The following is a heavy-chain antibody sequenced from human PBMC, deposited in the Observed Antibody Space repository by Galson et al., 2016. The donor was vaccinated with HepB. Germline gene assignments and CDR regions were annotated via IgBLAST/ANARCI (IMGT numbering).Heavy chain of an antibody. Sequence: SLRLSCATSGFTFGDFAMTWFRQAPGKALEWISYITPSGTFANYADSVRGRFTISRDNANNLFYVQLNSLRVEDTAVYYCARGASGYDISRGFPASDYWGQGALVTVSS. V-gene: IGHV3-11*06. CDR3: ARGASGYDISRGFPASDY. J-gene: IGHJ4*02. CDR2: ITPSGTFA. CDR1: GFTFGDFA. D-gene: IGHD3-9*01.